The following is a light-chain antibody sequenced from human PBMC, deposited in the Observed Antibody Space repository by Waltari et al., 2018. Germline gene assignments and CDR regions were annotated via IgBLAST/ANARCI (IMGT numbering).Light chain of an antibody. Sequence: QSALTQPASVSGSPGQSSTIPCTGTSSAVGSYNLVSWYQQHPGKAPKLMIYEGSKRPSGMHMRFSGSKAGNTASLTIAGLQAEDEADYYGCSYAGSGSGVFGGGTKLTVL. V-gene: IGLV2-23*01. J-gene: IGLJ3*02. CDR3: CSYAGSGSGV. CDR2: EGS. CDR1: SSAVGSYNL.